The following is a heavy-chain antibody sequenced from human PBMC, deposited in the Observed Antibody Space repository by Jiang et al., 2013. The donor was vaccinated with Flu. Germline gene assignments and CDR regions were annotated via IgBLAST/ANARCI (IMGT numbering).Heavy chain of an antibody. CDR1: GYSFTDYW. CDR3: TRPVLPSAGHAFDI. Sequence: VQLVESGAEVKKPGESLKISCGASGYSFTDYWIGWVRQMPGKGLEWVGIIFPADSHTIYSPSFQGQVTISADRSITTSFLQWGSLKASDTAMYFCTRPVLPSAGHAFDIWGQGTMVTVSS. D-gene: IGHD2-8*02. J-gene: IGHJ3*02. V-gene: IGHV5-51*03. CDR2: IFPADSHT.